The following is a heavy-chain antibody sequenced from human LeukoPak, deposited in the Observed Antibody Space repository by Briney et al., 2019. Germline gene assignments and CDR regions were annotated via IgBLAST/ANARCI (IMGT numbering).Heavy chain of an antibody. V-gene: IGHV3-7*01. J-gene: IGHJ4*02. CDR2: INQDGGEK. Sequence: GGSLRLSCAASGFTFSSYWMSWVRQALGKGLEWVANINQDGGEKYYVDSVKGRFTISRDNAKNSLYLQMNSLRAEDTAVYHCATGRSCTTCYLPDYWGQGTLVTVSS. D-gene: IGHD2-2*01. CDR3: ATGRSCTTCYLPDY. CDR1: GFTFSSYW.